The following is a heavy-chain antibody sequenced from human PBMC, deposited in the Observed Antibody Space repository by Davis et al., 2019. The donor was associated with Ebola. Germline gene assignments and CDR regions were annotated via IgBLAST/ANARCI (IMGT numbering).Heavy chain of an antibody. CDR2: MYYRGST. J-gene: IGHJ5*02. D-gene: IGHD6-19*01. Sequence: SETLSLTCTVSGASISNYYWGWIRQPPGKGLEWIGYMYYRGSTNYNPSLKSRVTISVDTSKNQFSLKLSSVTAADTAVYYCARDVAVAGLARWYNWFDPWGQGTLVTVSS. CDR3: ARDVAVAGLARWYNWFDP. CDR1: GASISNYY. V-gene: IGHV4-59*01.